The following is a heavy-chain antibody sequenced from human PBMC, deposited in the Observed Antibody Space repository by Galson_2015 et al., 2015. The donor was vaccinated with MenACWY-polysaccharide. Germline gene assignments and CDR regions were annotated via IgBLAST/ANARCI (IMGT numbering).Heavy chain of an antibody. D-gene: IGHD7-27*01. Sequence: SLRLSCAASGFTFDVYAMHWVRQVPGKGLEWVSGISWNSGSIGYADSVKGRFTISRDNAKNSLYLQMNSLRGEDTALYYRTKDLTGDRMQYYYGMDVWGQGITVTVSS. J-gene: IGHJ6*02. CDR3: TKDLTGDRMQYYYGMDV. CDR1: GFTFDVYA. CDR2: ISWNSGSI. V-gene: IGHV3-9*01.